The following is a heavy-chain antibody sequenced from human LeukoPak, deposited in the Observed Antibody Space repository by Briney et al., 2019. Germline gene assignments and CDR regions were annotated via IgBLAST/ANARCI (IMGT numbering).Heavy chain of an antibody. J-gene: IGHJ4*02. V-gene: IGHV4-61*02. Sequence: SETLSLTCTVSGGSISSGSYYWSWIRQPAGKGLEWIGRIYTSGSTNYNPSLKSRVTISVDTSKNQFSLKLSSVTAADTAVYYCARTYYYDSGGYPKLNDYWGQGTLVTVSS. CDR2: IYTSGST. CDR3: ARTYYYDSGGYPKLNDY. D-gene: IGHD3-22*01. CDR1: GGSISSGSYY.